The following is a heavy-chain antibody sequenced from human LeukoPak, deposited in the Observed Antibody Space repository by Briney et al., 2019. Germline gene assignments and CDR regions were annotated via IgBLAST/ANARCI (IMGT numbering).Heavy chain of an antibody. V-gene: IGHV4-59*01. CDR1: GGSLSSSY. D-gene: IGHD4-17*01. CDR2: VYYSGST. J-gene: IGHJ4*02. CDR3: ARDLGYGDPFDY. Sequence: SETLSLTCIVSGGSLSSSYWNWIRQPPGKGLEWIGYVYYSGSTTYNPSLKSRVTISVDKSKSQISLKLSSVTAADTAVYYCARDLGYGDPFDYWGQGTLVTVSS.